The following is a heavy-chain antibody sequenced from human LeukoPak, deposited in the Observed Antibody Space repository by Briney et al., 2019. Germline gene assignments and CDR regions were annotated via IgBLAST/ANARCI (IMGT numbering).Heavy chain of an antibody. J-gene: IGHJ4*02. CDR1: GYTFTSYG. Sequence: ASVTVSCKASGYTFTSYGISWVRQAPGQGLEWMGWISAYNGNTNYAQKHQGRVTTTTDTSTSTAYMELRSLRSDDTAVYYCARDADWQQLSPRIDYWGQGTLVTVSS. CDR2: ISAYNGNT. D-gene: IGHD6-13*01. V-gene: IGHV1-18*01. CDR3: ARDADWQQLSPRIDY.